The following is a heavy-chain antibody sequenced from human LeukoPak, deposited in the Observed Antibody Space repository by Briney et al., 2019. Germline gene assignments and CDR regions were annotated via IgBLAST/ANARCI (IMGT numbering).Heavy chain of an antibody. Sequence: PGGSLRLSCAASGFTFSTYGLHWARQAPGKGLEWVAFIRNDGSNKYYADSVKGRFTISRDNSRNTLSLQMNSLRVEDTAVYYCAKVEVSATLDYWGQGTLVTVSS. D-gene: IGHD5/OR15-5a*01. J-gene: IGHJ4*02. CDR3: AKVEVSATLDY. V-gene: IGHV3-30*02. CDR2: IRNDGSNK. CDR1: GFTFSTYG.